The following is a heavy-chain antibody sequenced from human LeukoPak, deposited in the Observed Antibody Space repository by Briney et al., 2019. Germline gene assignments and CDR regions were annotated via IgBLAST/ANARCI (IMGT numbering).Heavy chain of an antibody. J-gene: IGHJ4*02. Sequence: PSETLSLTCAVYGGSFSGYYWSWIRQPPGKGLEWIGEINHSGSTNYNPSLKSRVTISVDTSKNQFSLKLSSVTAADTAVYYCARGKARYSSSWYGLYFDYWGQGTLATVSS. CDR3: ARGKARYSSSWYGLYFDY. D-gene: IGHD6-13*01. CDR2: INHSGST. V-gene: IGHV4-34*01. CDR1: GGSFSGYY.